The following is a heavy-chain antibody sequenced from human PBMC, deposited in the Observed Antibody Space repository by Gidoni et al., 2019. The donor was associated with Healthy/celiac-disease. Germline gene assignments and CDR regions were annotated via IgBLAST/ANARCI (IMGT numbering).Heavy chain of an antibody. CDR2: IYYSGST. V-gene: IGHV4-61*01. Sequence: QVQLQESGPGLVKPSETLSLTCTVPGGSASSGSYYWSWIRQPPGKGLEWIGYIYYSGSTNYNPSLKSRVTISVDTSKNQFSLKLSSVTAADTAVYYCARDFLEYSYGWGGFDYWGQGTLVTVSS. CDR1: GGSASSGSYY. J-gene: IGHJ4*02. CDR3: ARDFLEYSYGWGGFDY. D-gene: IGHD5-18*01.